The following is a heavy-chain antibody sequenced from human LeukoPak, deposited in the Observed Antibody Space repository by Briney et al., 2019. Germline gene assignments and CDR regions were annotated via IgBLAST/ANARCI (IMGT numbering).Heavy chain of an antibody. V-gene: IGHV3-7*01. CDR2: IKQDGSEK. CDR3: ARSSSWLYAPVSYHYYMDV. CDR1: GFTFSSYW. J-gene: IGHJ6*03. D-gene: IGHD6-13*01. Sequence: PGGSLRLSCAASGFTFSSYWMSWVRQAPGKGLEWVANIKQDGSEKYYVDSVKGRFTISRDNAKNSLYLQMNSLRAEDTAVYYCARSSSWLYAPVSYHYYMDVWGKGTTVTVSS.